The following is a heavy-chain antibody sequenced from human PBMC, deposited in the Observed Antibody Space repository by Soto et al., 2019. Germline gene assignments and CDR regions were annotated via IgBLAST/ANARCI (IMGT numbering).Heavy chain of an antibody. J-gene: IGHJ4*02. CDR3: AKDRGGSGWRFDY. CDR2: IAASGATT. CDR1: GFTFSNYW. D-gene: IGHD6-19*01. Sequence: PGGSLRLSCAASGFTFSNYWMHWVRQAPGKGLEWVSAIAASGATTYYADSVKGRLTVSRDNSKNTLYLQMNSLRAEDTAVYYCAKDRGGSGWRFDYWGQGTLVTVSS. V-gene: IGHV3-23*01.